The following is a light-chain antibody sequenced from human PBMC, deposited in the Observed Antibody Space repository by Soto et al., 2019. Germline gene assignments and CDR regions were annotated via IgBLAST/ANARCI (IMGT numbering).Light chain of an antibody. J-gene: IGLJ1*01. V-gene: IGLV1-44*01. CDR3: ATWDDSLNAYV. CDR1: SSSIGSNA. Sequence: QSVLNQPPSASGTPGQRVTISCSGSSSSIGSNAVNWYQQLPGTAPKLLIYSDNHRPSGVPDRFSGSKSGTSASLAISGLQSEDEADYHCATWDDSLNAYVFGIGTKVTVL. CDR2: SDN.